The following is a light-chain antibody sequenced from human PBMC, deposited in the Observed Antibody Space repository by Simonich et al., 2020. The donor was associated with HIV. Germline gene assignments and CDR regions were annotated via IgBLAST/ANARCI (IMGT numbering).Light chain of an antibody. Sequence: QPVLTQAPSASASLGASVTLTCTLSSGYSNYKVVWYQQRPGKGPRFVMRVGTGGSVGSKGDGIPDRFSGLGSGLNRYLTIKNIQEEDESDYHCGADHGSGSNFVYVFGTGTKVTVL. J-gene: IGLJ1*01. V-gene: IGLV9-49*01. CDR3: GADHGSGSNFVYV. CDR2: VGTGGSVG. CDR1: SGYSNYK.